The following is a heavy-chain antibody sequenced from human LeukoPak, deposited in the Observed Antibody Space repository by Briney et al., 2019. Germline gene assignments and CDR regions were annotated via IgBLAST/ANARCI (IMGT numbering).Heavy chain of an antibody. CDR2: ISYDGSNK. CDR3: ARDSSSSWYSWTSDAFDI. CDR1: GFTFSSYG. D-gene: IGHD6-13*01. V-gene: IGHV3-30*03. J-gene: IGHJ3*02. Sequence: GGSLRLSCAASGFTFSSYGMHWVRQAPGKGLEWVAVISYDGSNKYYADSVKGRFTISRDNSKNTLYLQMNSLRAEDTAVYYCARDSSSSWYSWTSDAFDIWGQGTMVTVSS.